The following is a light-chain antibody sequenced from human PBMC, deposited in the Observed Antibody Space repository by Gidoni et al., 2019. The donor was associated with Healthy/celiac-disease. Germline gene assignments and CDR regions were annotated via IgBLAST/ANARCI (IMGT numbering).Light chain of an antibody. J-gene: IGKJ4*01. CDR1: QSISSY. V-gene: IGKV1-39*01. Sequence: DIQMTQSPSSLSASVGDRVTITCRASQSISSYLHWYQQKPGKALKLLIYAASSLQRGVPSRFSGSGSGTDFTLTSSSLQPEDFATYYCQQSYSTPLTFGGGTKVEIK. CDR3: QQSYSTPLT. CDR2: AAS.